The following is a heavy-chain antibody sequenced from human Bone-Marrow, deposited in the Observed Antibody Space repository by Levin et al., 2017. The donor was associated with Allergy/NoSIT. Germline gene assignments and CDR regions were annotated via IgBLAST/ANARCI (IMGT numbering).Heavy chain of an antibody. CDR3: ARDLRLGNPPYYDYLTDV. J-gene: IGHJ6*02. CDR2: LDPKSGGA. CDR1: GYTFIAYY. V-gene: IGHV1-2*06. D-gene: IGHD1-26*01. Sequence: GESLKISCQPSGYTFIAYYMHWVRQAPGQGLEWVGRLDPKSGGADYAQKFQGRVTMTRDMSITTHYMELSGLRSDDTAVYYCARDLRLGNPPYYDYLTDVWGQGTTVTVSS.